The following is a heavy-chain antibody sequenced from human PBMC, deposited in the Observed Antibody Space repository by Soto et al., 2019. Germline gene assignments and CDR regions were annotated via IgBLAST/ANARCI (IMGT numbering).Heavy chain of an antibody. Sequence: PSETLSLTCTVSGGSISSSSYYWGWIRQPPGKGLEWIGSIYYSGSTYYNPSLKSRVTISVDTSKNQFSLKLSSVTAADTAVYYCARTGGWYYYYYMDVWGKGTTVTVSS. D-gene: IGHD2-15*01. CDR2: IYYSGST. J-gene: IGHJ6*03. CDR1: GGSISSSSYY. V-gene: IGHV4-39*01. CDR3: ARTGGWYYYYYMDV.